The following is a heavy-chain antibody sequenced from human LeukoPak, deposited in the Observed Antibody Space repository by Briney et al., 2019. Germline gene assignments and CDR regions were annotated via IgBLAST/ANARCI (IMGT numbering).Heavy chain of an antibody. CDR3: AKGKMSSWSFYFDY. Sequence: GVSLRLSCAASGFTFDDYAMHWVRQAPGKGLEWVSGISWNSGSIGYADSVKGRFTISRDNAKNSLYLQMNSLRAEDTALYYCAKGKMSSWSFYFDYWGQGTLVTVSS. CDR1: GFTFDDYA. J-gene: IGHJ4*02. V-gene: IGHV3-9*01. D-gene: IGHD6-13*01. CDR2: ISWNSGSI.